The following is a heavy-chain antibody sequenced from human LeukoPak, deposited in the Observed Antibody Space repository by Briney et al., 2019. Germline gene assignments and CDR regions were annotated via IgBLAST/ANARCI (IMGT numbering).Heavy chain of an antibody. J-gene: IGHJ6*03. CDR3: ARGPSGYDPTYYYYMDV. V-gene: IGHV4-38-2*02. Sequence: PSETLSLTCTVSGYSISSGYYWGWIRQPPGKGLEWIGSIYHSGSTYYNPSLKSRVTISVDTSKNQFSLKLSSVTAADTAVYYCARGPSGYDPTYYYYMDVWGKGTTVTVSS. D-gene: IGHD5-12*01. CDR1: GYSISSGYY. CDR2: IYHSGST.